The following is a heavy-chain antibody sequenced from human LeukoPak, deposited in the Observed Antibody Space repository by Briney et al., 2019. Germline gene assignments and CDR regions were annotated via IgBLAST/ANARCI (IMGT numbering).Heavy chain of an antibody. J-gene: IGHJ6*03. CDR3: ARGRGGSGSYYYYYYYYMDV. D-gene: IGHD3-10*01. Sequence: KPSETLSLTCAVYGGSFSGYYWSWIRQPPGKGLEWIGEINHSGSTNYNPSLKSRVTISVDTSKNQFSLKLSSVTAADTAVYYCARGRGGSGSYYYYYYYYMDVWGKGTTVTVSS. CDR2: INHSGST. V-gene: IGHV4-34*01. CDR1: GGSFSGYY.